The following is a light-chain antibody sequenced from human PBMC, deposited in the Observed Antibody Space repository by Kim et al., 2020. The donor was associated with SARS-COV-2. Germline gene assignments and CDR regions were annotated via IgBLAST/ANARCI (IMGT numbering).Light chain of an antibody. J-gene: IGLJ3*02. Sequence: RQTATLTCTGNSKKVGNEGVAWLQQHQGHPPKLLSCRNNNRPSGISERFSASRSGNTASLTITGLQPEDEADYYCSAWDSSLSAWVFGGGTQLTVL. CDR2: RNN. V-gene: IGLV10-54*01. CDR3: SAWDSSLSAWV. CDR1: SKKVGNEG.